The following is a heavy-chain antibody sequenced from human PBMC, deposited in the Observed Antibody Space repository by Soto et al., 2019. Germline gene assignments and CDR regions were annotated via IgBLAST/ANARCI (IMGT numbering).Heavy chain of an antibody. V-gene: IGHV4-39*01. CDR2: IYYSGST. CDR1: GGSISSSSYY. Sequence: PSETVSLTCTVSGGSISSSSYYWGWIRQPPGKGLEWIGSIYYSGSTYYNPSLKSRVTISVDTSKNQFSLKLSSVTAADTAVYYCARSSGSYYNVAFDYWGQGTLVTVSS. D-gene: IGHD3-10*01. CDR3: ARSSGSYYNVAFDY. J-gene: IGHJ4*02.